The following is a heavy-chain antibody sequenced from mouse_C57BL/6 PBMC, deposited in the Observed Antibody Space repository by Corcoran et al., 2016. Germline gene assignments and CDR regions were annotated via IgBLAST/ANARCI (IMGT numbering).Heavy chain of an antibody. CDR2: IYWDDDT. J-gene: IGHJ2*01. CDR3: ARRVNYYGSSVGFDY. Sequence: QVTLKESGPGILQSSQTLSLTCSFSGFSLSTSGMGVSWIRQPSGKGLEWLAHIYWDDDTRYNPSLKSRLTISKDTSRNQVFLKITSVDTADTATYYCARRVNYYGSSVGFDYWGQGTTLTVSS. CDR1: GFSLSTSGMG. V-gene: IGHV8-12*01. D-gene: IGHD1-1*01.